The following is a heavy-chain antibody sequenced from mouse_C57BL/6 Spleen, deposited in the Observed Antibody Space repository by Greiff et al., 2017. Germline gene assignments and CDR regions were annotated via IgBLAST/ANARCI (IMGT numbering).Heavy chain of an antibody. V-gene: IGHV1-81*01. CDR3: ARSGDYYGSKYYYAMDY. J-gene: IGHJ4*01. Sequence: VQLQQSGAELARPGASVKLSCKASGYTFTSYGLSWVKQRTGQGLEWIGEIYPRSGNTYYNEKFKGKATLTADKSSSTAYMELRSLTSEDSAVYFCARSGDYYGSKYYYAMDYWGQGTSDTVSS. CDR1: GYTFTSYG. CDR2: IYPRSGNT. D-gene: IGHD1-1*01.